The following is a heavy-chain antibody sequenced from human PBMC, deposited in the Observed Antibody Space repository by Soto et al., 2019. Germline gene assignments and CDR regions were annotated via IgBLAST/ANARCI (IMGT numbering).Heavy chain of an antibody. CDR1: GFIFSRDG. V-gene: IGHV3-30*18. D-gene: IGHD3-9*01. CDR3: AKPKCADIPFDS. Sequence: QVQLVESGGCVVQPGTSLTLSCAASGFIFSRDGMHWVRQAPCKGLEWVAVISYHGSDIYYADSVKGRFTISRDNSKNTVYLQMNSLRPEDTALYYCAKPKCADIPFDSVGQGTLVTVSS. CDR2: ISYHGSDI. J-gene: IGHJ4*02.